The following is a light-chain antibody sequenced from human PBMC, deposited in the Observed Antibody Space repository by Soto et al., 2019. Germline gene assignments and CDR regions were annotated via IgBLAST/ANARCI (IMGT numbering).Light chain of an antibody. Sequence: ALPQPASVSVFPGQSITISCTGTSSDVGSYNLVSWCQQHPGKAPKLMIYEVTKRPSGVSNRFSGSKSGSTASLTISGLQAEDEADYYCCSYAGSSTFYVFGTGTKVTVL. V-gene: IGLV2-23*02. CDR1: SSDVGSYNL. CDR3: CSYAGSSTFYV. CDR2: EVT. J-gene: IGLJ1*01.